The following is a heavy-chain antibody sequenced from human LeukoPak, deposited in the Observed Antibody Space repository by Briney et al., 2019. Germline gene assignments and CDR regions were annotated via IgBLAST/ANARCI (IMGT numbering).Heavy chain of an antibody. D-gene: IGHD1-26*01. CDR2: IYQSGGS. Sequence: SETLSLTCTVSGGSISSGGHFWTWIRQPPGKGLEWIGYIYQSGGSFYNPSLKSRVTISLDRSKNQFSLKLNSVTVADTAVFYCARGGSGETGTWGIDYWGQGTLVTVSS. CDR3: ARGGSGETGTWGIDY. J-gene: IGHJ4*02. V-gene: IGHV4-30-2*01. CDR1: GGSISSGGHF.